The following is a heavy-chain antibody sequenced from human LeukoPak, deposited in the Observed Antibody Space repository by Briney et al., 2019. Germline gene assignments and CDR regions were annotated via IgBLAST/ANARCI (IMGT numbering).Heavy chain of an antibody. CDR3: ARDVGSGWYGY. V-gene: IGHV4-59*01. J-gene: IGHJ4*02. Sequence: PSETLSLTCTVSGGSISSYYWSWIRQPPGKGLEWIGYIYYSGSINYNPSLKSRVTISVDTSKNQFSLKLSSVTAADTAVYYCARDVGSGWYGYWGQGTLVTVSS. D-gene: IGHD6-19*01. CDR1: GGSISSYY. CDR2: IYYSGSI.